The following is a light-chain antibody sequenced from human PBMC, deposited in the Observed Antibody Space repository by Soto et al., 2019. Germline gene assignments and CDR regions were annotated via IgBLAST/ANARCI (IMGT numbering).Light chain of an antibody. Sequence: IRMSQTHSTLSGSVGDRISITGLAIHSMSGSLALCQHRPGEAPKLLIYDVSTLESGVPSRFSGFGSGTEFTLSISGLQPDDFGTYYCQQYYMGWTFGQGAKV. CDR2: DVS. V-gene: IGKV1-5*01. J-gene: IGKJ1*01. CDR1: HSMSGS. CDR3: QQYYMGWT.